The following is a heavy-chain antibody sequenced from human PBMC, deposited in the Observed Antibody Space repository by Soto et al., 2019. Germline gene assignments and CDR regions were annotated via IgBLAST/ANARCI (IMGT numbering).Heavy chain of an antibody. CDR1: GFTFSSYN. CDR2: ISFDGANT. Sequence: QVQLVESGGGVVPPGGSLRVSCVASGFTFSSYNMHWGRQAPGEGLEWVAVISFDGANTFYADSVKGRFTISRDISRDTLYLQMSSLRDEDTAIYECARDGYNRGGFDYWGQGTLVTVSS. CDR3: ARDGYNRGGFDY. V-gene: IGHV3-30-3*01. D-gene: IGHD3-10*01. J-gene: IGHJ4*02.